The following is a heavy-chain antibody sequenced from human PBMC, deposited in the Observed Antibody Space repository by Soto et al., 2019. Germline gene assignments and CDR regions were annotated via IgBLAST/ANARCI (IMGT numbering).Heavy chain of an antibody. D-gene: IGHD3-22*01. Sequence: RGSLLLSCAASGFTLSIYAMSWVRQAPGKGLEWVSAISVSGGSTYYADSVKGRFTISRDNSKNTLYLQMNSLRAEDTAVYYCAKDQYYDSSGYYYGFDYWGQGTMVTVSS. CDR2: ISVSGGST. V-gene: IGHV3-23*01. CDR3: AKDQYYDSSGYYYGFDY. CDR1: GFTLSIYA. J-gene: IGHJ4*02.